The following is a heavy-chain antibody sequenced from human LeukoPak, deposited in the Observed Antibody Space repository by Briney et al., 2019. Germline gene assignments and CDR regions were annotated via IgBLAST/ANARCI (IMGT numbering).Heavy chain of an antibody. CDR1: GFTFSSYS. Sequence: GGSLRLSCAASGFTFSSYSMNWVRQAPGKGLEWVSSISSSSSYIYYADSVKGRFTISRDNAKNTLYLQMNSLRAEDTAVYYCARDMQGYTIFGNYYYMDVWGKGTTVTVSS. CDR3: ARDMQGYTIFGNYYYMDV. J-gene: IGHJ6*03. CDR2: ISSSSSYI. D-gene: IGHD3-3*01. V-gene: IGHV3-21*01.